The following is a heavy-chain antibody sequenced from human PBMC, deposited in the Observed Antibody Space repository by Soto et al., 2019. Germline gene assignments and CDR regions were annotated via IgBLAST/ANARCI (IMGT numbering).Heavy chain of an antibody. Sequence: ASVKVSCKASGYTFTSDFMHWVRQAPGQGLEWMGIINPSGGSTSYAQKLQGRVTMTRDTSTSTVYMELSSLRSEHPAVYYCARAQFFNDFDYGMDVWGQVTAVTVSS. CDR2: INPSGGST. J-gene: IGHJ6*02. D-gene: IGHD2-21*02. CDR3: ARAQFFNDFDYGMDV. CDR1: GYTFTSDF. V-gene: IGHV1-46*01.